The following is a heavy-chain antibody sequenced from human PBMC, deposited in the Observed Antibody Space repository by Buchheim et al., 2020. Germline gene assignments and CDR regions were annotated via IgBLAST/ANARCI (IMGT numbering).Heavy chain of an antibody. D-gene: IGHD6-13*01. V-gene: IGHV4-30-2*01. J-gene: IGHJ6*02. CDR1: GGSISNGGFS. Sequence: QLQLQESGSGLVKPSQTLSVTCTVSGGSISNGGFSWNWIRPPPGKGLEWIGCIYYSGDSYYNPSLKSRVTMSVDATKNQFSLRLTSVTAADAAVYYCVKGSGIYYHLMDVWGQGTT. CDR2: IYYSGDS. CDR3: VKGSGIYYHLMDV.